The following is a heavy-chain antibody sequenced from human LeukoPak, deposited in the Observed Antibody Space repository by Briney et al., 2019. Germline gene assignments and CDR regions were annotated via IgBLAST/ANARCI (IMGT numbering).Heavy chain of an antibody. J-gene: IGHJ4*02. CDR3: ARASRWLAFDN. CDR1: GLTFSTYA. Sequence: GGSLRLSCAASGLTFSTYAMSWVRQAPGKGLEWVSVIYNGDNTYYADSVQGRFTISKDNSKNTLYLQMNSLRPEDTAVYFCARASRWLAFDNWGQGTLVTVSS. CDR2: IYNGDNT. V-gene: IGHV3-66*01. D-gene: IGHD6-19*01.